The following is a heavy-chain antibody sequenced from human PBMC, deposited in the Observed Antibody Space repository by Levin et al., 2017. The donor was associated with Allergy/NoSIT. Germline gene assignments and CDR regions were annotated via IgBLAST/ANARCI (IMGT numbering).Heavy chain of an antibody. J-gene: IGHJ4*02. CDR1: GYSITSYW. CDR3: ARRDIAVAGAFDY. CDR2: IYPGDSDT. V-gene: IGHV5-51*01. D-gene: IGHD6-19*01. Sequence: GESLKISCKGSGYSITSYWIGWVRQMPGKGLEWMGIIYPGDSDTRYSPSFQGKVTISADKSISTAYLQWSSLKASDTAMYYCARRDIAVAGAFDYWGQGTLVTVSS.